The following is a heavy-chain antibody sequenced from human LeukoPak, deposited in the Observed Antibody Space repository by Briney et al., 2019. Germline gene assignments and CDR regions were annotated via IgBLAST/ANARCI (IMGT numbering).Heavy chain of an antibody. CDR1: GFTFSSYS. Sequence: GGSLRLSCAASGFTFSSYSMNWVRQAPGKGLEWVSYISSSSSTIYYADSVKGRFTISRDNAKNSLYLQTNSLRAEDTAVYYCARGIAVAGTLSVRGPILNFDYWGQGTLVTVSS. J-gene: IGHJ4*02. CDR2: ISSSSSTI. V-gene: IGHV3-48*01. CDR3: ARGIAVAGTLSVRGPILNFDY. D-gene: IGHD6-19*01.